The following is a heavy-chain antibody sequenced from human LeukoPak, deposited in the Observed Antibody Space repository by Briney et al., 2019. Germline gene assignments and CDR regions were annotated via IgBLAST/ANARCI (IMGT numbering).Heavy chain of an antibody. J-gene: IGHJ3*01. CDR1: GFTFSSHW. CDR3: AREGLLTSPNNAFDV. D-gene: IGHD3-16*01. Sequence: GGSLRLSCAASGFTFSSHWMHWVRQAPGKGLEWVTVMWSNESHKYYADSVKGRFTVSRDSAKSTLYLQIESLKVEDTAVYYCAREGLLTSPNNAFDVWGQGTMVIVSS. V-gene: IGHV3-33*08. CDR2: MWSNESHK.